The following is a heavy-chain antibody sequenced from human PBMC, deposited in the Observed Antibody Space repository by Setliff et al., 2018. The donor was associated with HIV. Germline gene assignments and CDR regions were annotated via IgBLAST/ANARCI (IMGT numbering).Heavy chain of an antibody. CDR1: GGSVSDTSYY. CDR2: VYYSGGT. D-gene: IGHD6-19*01. Sequence: SETLSLTCTVSGGSVSDTSYYWGWIRQPPGKGLEWLANVYYSGGTDYHPSLKSRVTISVDTSKNQFSLKLGSVTAADTAVYFCARRFEQWLAFDYWGQGTLVTVSS. V-gene: IGHV4-39*01. CDR3: ARRFEQWLAFDY. J-gene: IGHJ4*02.